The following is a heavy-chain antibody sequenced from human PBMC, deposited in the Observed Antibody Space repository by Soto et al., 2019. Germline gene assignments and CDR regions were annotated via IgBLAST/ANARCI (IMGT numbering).Heavy chain of an antibody. CDR2: IGGSGDYS. D-gene: IGHD3-3*01. CDR3: ATITIFGVVIICYYYGMAV. V-gene: IGHV3-23*01. Sequence: GGSLRLSCAVSRFTFSHYAMSWVRQAPGKGLEWVSTIGGSGDYSYYADSVKGRFIISRDNSKNTLYLQMNSLRAEDTAVYYCATITIFGVVIICYYYGMAVWGQGTTVPVSS. CDR1: RFTFSHYA. J-gene: IGHJ6*02.